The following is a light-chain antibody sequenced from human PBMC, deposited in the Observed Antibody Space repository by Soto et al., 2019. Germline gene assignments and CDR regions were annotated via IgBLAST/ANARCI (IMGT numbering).Light chain of an antibody. CDR1: SSDVGGYNY. V-gene: IGLV2-14*01. Sequence: QSALTQPASVSGSPGQSITISCTGTSSDVGGYNYVSWYQHHADKAPKLMIYEVSNRPSGVSNRFSGSKSGNTASLTNYGLQAEDEADYYCSSFSSSTTLYVFGTGTKLTVL. CDR3: SSFSSSTTLYV. J-gene: IGLJ1*01. CDR2: EVS.